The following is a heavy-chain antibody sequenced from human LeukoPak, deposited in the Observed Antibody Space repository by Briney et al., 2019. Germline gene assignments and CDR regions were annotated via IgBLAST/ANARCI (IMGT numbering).Heavy chain of an antibody. Sequence: PSETLSLTCTVSGGSISSSSYYWGWIRQPPGKGLEWIGSIYYSGSTYYNPSLKSRVTISVDTSKNQFSLKLSSVTAADTAVYYCARGERASIRFLEWDYYYYYYMDVWGKGTTVTVSS. J-gene: IGHJ6*03. CDR3: ARGERASIRFLEWDYYYYYYMDV. CDR2: IYYSGST. D-gene: IGHD3-3*01. CDR1: GGSISSSSYY. V-gene: IGHV4-39*07.